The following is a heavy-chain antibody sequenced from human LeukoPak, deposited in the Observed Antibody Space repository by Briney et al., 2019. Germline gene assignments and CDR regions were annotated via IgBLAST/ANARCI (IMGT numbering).Heavy chain of an antibody. J-gene: IGHJ4*02. CDR2: INHSGST. V-gene: IGHV4-34*01. CDR3: ARGRAPLYSSSWAFDY. D-gene: IGHD6-13*01. CDR1: GGSFSGYY. Sequence: SETLSLTCAVYGGSFSGYYWSWIRQPPGKGLEWIGEINHSGSTNYNPSLKSRVTISVDTSKNQFSLKLSSVTAADTAVYYCARGRAPLYSSSWAFDYWGQGTLVTVSS.